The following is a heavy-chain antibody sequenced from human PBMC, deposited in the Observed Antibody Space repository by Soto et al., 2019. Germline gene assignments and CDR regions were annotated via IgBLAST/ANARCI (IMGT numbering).Heavy chain of an antibody. J-gene: IGHJ3*02. Sequence: ASVKVSCKVSGYTLTELSMHWVRQAPGKGLEWMGGFDPEDGETIYAQKFQGRVTMTEDTSTDTAYVELSSLRSEDTAVYYCATSSIEDSSIEISAFDIWGQGTMVTVPS. D-gene: IGHD6-6*01. CDR3: ATSSIEDSSIEISAFDI. CDR2: FDPEDGET. V-gene: IGHV1-24*01. CDR1: GYTLTELS.